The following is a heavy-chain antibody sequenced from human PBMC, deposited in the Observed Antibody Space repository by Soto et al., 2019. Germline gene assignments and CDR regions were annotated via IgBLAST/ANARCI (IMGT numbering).Heavy chain of an antibody. J-gene: IGHJ4*02. CDR2: INHSGST. D-gene: IGHD6-13*01. V-gene: IGHV4-34*01. Sequence: SETLSLTCAVYGGSFSGYYWSWIRQPPGKGLEWIGEINHSGSTNYNPSLKSRVTISVDTSKNQFSLKLSSVTAADTAVYYCASLVQGSSYYFDYWGQGTLVTVSS. CDR1: GGSFSGYY. CDR3: ASLVQGSSYYFDY.